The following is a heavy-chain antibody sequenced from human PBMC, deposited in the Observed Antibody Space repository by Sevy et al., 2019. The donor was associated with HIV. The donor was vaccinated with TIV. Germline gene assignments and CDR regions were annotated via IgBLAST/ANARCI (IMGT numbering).Heavy chain of an antibody. CDR2: INHSGST. J-gene: IGHJ4*02. CDR3: ATRRGHLSFDY. CDR1: GGSFSGYY. V-gene: IGHV4-34*01. Sequence: SETLSLTCVVYGGSFSGYYWSWIRQPPGKGLEWIGEINHSGSTNYNPSLKSRVTISADTSTNQFSLKLGSGTAADTAVYYCATRRGHLSFDYWGQGTLVTVSS.